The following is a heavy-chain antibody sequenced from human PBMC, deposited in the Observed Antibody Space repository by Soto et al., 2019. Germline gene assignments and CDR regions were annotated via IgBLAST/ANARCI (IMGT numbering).Heavy chain of an antibody. J-gene: IGHJ2*01. Sequence: ASVKVACKASGGTFGKSGISWVRQAPGEGLECVGLIMPTSGRPGYAQKFQGRVIITADESTSTAYMELSGLTSEGTAVYYWARATITAFPRPPRFFGRRGSGTLVTASS. CDR2: IMPTSGRP. D-gene: IGHD1-20*01. CDR1: GGTFGKSG. V-gene: IGHV1-69*13. CDR3: ARATITAFPRPPRFFGR.